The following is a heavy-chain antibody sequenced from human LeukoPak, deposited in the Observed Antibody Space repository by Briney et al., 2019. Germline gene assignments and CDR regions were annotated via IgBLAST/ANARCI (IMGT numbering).Heavy chain of an antibody. CDR2: ISAYNGNT. CDR3: ARARSVVAATPVDY. Sequence: ASVKVSCKASGYTFTTYGISWVRQAPGQGLEWMGWISAYNGNTNYAQKLQGRVTMTTDTSTSTAYMELRSLRSDDTAVYYCARARSVVAATPVDYWGQGTLVTVSS. D-gene: IGHD2-15*01. V-gene: IGHV1-18*01. J-gene: IGHJ4*02. CDR1: GYTFTTYG.